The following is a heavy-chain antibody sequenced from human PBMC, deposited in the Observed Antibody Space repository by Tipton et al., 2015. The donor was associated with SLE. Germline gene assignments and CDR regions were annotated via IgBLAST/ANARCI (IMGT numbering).Heavy chain of an antibody. J-gene: IGHJ4*02. CDR1: GGSFSGYY. CDR2: INHSGST. Sequence: LRLSCAVYGGSFSGYYWSWIRQPPGKGLEWIGEINHSGSTNYNPSLKSRVTISVDTSKNQFSLKLSSVTAADTAVYFCARGDCSSTSCLDYWGQGTLVTVSS. V-gene: IGHV4-34*01. D-gene: IGHD2-2*01. CDR3: ARGDCSSTSCLDY.